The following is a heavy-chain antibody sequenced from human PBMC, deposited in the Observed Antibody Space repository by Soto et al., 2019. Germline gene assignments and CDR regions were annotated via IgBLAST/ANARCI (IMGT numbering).Heavy chain of an antibody. Sequence: LVESLKISCNGSGYSLTNYWIGWVRRMPGKCLEWMGIIYPGDSDARYIPSFQGQVTMSVDESSSTAYLQGDSLKASGTAIYYCVADTARTYYFYAMDVWGQGTTVTVSS. J-gene: IGHJ6*02. D-gene: IGHD5-18*01. CDR2: IYPGDSDA. V-gene: IGHV5-51*01. CDR1: GYSLTNYW. CDR3: VADTARTYYFYAMDV.